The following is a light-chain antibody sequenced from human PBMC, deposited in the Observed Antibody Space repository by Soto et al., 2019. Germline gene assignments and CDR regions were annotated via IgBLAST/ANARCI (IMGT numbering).Light chain of an antibody. CDR2: EVT. CDR1: SSDVGGYNY. J-gene: IGLJ1*01. CDR3: SSYTSSSTLYV. Sequence: QSVLTRPASVSGSPGQSLTISCTGTSSDVGGYNYVSWYKQHPGKAPKLMIYEVTNRPSGVSNRFSGSKSGNTASLTISGLQAEDEADYYCSSYTSSSTLYVFGTGTKVTVL. V-gene: IGLV2-14*01.